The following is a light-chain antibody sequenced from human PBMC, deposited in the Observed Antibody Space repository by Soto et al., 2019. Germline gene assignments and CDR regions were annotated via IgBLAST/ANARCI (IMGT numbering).Light chain of an antibody. Sequence: QAVVTQEPSLTVSQGGTVTLTCASSPGAVTSGYYPNGFQLKPGQSPRALIDRTSNKPPWTPARFSGALLGGKAALTLSGVQPEDEAEYYCLIYYGGDQVFGGGTKLTVL. CDR1: PGAVTSGYY. CDR2: RTS. V-gene: IGLV7-43*01. CDR3: LIYYGGDQV. J-gene: IGLJ2*01.